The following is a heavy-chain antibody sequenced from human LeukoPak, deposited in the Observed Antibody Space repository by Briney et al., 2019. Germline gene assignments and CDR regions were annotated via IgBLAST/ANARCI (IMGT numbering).Heavy chain of an antibody. V-gene: IGHV3-7*04. Sequence: PGGSLRLSCAASGFSFSGYWMSWVRQAPGTGLEWVANINQDGSEKHYVDSVKGRITIPRDNAKNSLYVQMNSLRVEDTAVYYCAREQMELRAFDIWGQGTMVTVSS. CDR1: GFSFSGYW. CDR3: AREQMELRAFDI. J-gene: IGHJ3*02. CDR2: INQDGSEK. D-gene: IGHD1-7*01.